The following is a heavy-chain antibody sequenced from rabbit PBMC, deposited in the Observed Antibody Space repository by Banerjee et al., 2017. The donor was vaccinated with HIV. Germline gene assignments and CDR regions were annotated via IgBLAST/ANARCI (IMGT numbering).Heavy chain of an antibody. CDR2: IYAGDGSI. CDR3: ARGVYAGYAGYGYVPYYFTL. J-gene: IGHJ4*01. Sequence: QSLEESGGDLVKPGASLTLTCTASGFSFSKNYYIYWVRQAPGKGLEWIACIYAGDGSIYYASWVNGRFTISKTSSTTVTLQMTSLTAADTATYFCARGVYAGYAGYGYVPYYFTLWGQGTLVTVS. CDR1: GFSFSKNYY. D-gene: IGHD6-1*01. V-gene: IGHV1S40*01.